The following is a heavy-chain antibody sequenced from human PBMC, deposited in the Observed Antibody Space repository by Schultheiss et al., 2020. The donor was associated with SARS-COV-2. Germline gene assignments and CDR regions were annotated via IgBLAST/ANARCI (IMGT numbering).Heavy chain of an antibody. CDR1: GFTVSSNY. Sequence: GGSLRLSCAASGFTVSSNYMSWVRQAPGKGLEWVSVIYSGGSTYYADSVKGRFTISRDNSKNTLYLQMNSLRAEDTAVYYCARAPGSGSYLGDYYYYGMDVWGQGTTVTVSS. J-gene: IGHJ6*02. CDR2: IYSGGST. CDR3: ARAPGSGSYLGDYYYYGMDV. D-gene: IGHD1-26*01. V-gene: IGHV3-66*01.